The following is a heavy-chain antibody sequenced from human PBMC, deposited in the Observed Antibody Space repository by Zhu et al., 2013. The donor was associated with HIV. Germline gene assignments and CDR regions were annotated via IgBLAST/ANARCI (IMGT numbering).Heavy chain of an antibody. Sequence: QVQLLQSGAEVKKPGSSVKVSCKVSGSSFRTYGLNWVRQAPGQGLQWMGGIIPVFGTVNYAQTFQGRVTITADELTKTAYMDLRRLRFDDTAVYYCARGASSGSYSSAEYFHHWGQGTLFTVSS. D-gene: IGHD3-10*01. CDR3: ARGASSGSYSSAEYFHH. CDR1: GSSFRTYG. V-gene: IGHV1-69*01. CDR2: IIPVFGTV. J-gene: IGHJ1*01.